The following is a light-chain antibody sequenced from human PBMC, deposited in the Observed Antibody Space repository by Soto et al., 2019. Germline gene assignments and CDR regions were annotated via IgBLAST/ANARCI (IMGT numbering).Light chain of an antibody. CDR1: QSVGTQ. V-gene: IGKV3-11*01. Sequence: EVVLTQSPATLSLSPGERATLSCRASQSVGTQLGWSQKKPGKAPRLLIYDAYNRATDIPARFSGSGSGTDFTLTISSLEPEDFAVYYCHQRSDWPFTFGPGTKLDMK. J-gene: IGKJ3*01. CDR2: DAY. CDR3: HQRSDWPFT.